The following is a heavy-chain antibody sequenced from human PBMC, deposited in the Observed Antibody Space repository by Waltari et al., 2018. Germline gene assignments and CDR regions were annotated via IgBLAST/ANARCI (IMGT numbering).Heavy chain of an antibody. D-gene: IGHD2-8*02. CDR3: AKKGRTGYLDY. J-gene: IGHJ4*02. V-gene: IGHV3-23*03. CDR2: IYSGGSST. CDR1: GFTFSSYA. Sequence: EVQLLESGGGLVQPGGSLRLSCAASGFTFSSYAMSWVRQAPGKGLEWGSVIYSGGSSTYYADSVKGRFTISRDNSKNTLYLQMNSLRAEDTAVYYCAKKGRTGYLDYWGQGTLVTVSS.